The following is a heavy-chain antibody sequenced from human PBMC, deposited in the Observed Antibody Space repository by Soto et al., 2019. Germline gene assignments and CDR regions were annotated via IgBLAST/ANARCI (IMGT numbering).Heavy chain of an antibody. CDR1: GFAFSNFA. J-gene: IGHJ3*02. Sequence: GGSLRLSCAASGFAFSNFAMTWVRQSPGMGLEWVSFISDSGRSTYSADSVKGRFTISRDNSKNTLYLQMNSLRVEETAVYYCAKARPSGGYYSVEALDIWGQGIXVPVSS. CDR2: ISDSGRST. D-gene: IGHD3-22*01. CDR3: AKARPSGGYYSVEALDI. V-gene: IGHV3-23*01.